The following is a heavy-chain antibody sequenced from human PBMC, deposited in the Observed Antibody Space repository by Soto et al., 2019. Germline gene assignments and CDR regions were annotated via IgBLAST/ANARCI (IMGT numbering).Heavy chain of an antibody. J-gene: IGHJ4*02. Sequence: GESLKISCKGSGYSFTTYWIGWVRQMPGKGLEWMGIINPRDSDTRYSPSFQGQVTISADKSINTAYLQWSSLKASDTAMYYCARPGSSSSDYWGQGTPVTVSS. CDR2: INPRDSDT. D-gene: IGHD6-6*01. CDR3: ARPGSSSSDY. V-gene: IGHV5-51*01. CDR1: GYSFTTYW.